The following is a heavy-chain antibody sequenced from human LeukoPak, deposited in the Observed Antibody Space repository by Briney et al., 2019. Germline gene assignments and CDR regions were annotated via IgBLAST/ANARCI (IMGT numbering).Heavy chain of an antibody. Sequence: ASVKVSCKASGGTFSSYAISWVRQAPGQGLEWMGGIIPIFGTANYAQEFQGRVTITADESTSTAYMELSSLRSEDTAVYYCASARHGDYVWDYWGQGTLVTVSS. CDR2: IIPIFGTA. V-gene: IGHV1-69*13. CDR3: ASARHGDYVWDY. CDR1: GGTFSSYA. J-gene: IGHJ4*02. D-gene: IGHD4-17*01.